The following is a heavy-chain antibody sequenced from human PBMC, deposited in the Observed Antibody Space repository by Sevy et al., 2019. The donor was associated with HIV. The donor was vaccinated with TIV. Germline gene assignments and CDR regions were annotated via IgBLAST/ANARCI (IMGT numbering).Heavy chain of an antibody. CDR1: GFIFSDYA. D-gene: IGHD2-8*01. J-gene: IGHJ4*02. Sequence: GGSLRLSCAASGFIFSDYAMHWVRQAPGKGLEWVAVISFDGSNKYYADSVKGRFTISRDNSKNTLFLQMDDLRAEDTAVYYCARDPRMYGDYLLAYFDYWGQGTLVTVSS. CDR3: ARDPRMYGDYLLAYFDY. V-gene: IGHV3-30*03. CDR2: ISFDGSNK.